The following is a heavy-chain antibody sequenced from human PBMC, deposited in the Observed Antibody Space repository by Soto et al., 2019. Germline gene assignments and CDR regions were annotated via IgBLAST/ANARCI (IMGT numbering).Heavy chain of an antibody. CDR2: IWYDGSNK. J-gene: IGHJ4*02. CDR1: GFTFSSYG. D-gene: IGHD1-26*01. Sequence: PGGSLRLSCAASGFTFSSYGMHWVRQAPGKGLEWVAVIWYDGSNKYYADSVKGRFTISRDNSKNTLYLQMNSLRAEDTAVYYCTRDGAVRAHFDYWGQGTLVTVSS. CDR3: TRDGAVRAHFDY. V-gene: IGHV3-33*01.